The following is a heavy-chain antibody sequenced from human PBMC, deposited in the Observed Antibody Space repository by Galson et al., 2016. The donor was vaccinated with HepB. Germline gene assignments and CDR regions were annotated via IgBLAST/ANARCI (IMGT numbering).Heavy chain of an antibody. CDR2: ITAGGGTT. Sequence: WVAAITAGGGTTNYADSVKGRFTISRDNSKNTLSLEMNNLGTEDTAIYFCAKGRSGSESYFDYWGQGTLVTVSS. CDR3: AKGRSGSESYFDY. D-gene: IGHD5-12*01. V-gene: IGHV3-23*01. J-gene: IGHJ4*02.